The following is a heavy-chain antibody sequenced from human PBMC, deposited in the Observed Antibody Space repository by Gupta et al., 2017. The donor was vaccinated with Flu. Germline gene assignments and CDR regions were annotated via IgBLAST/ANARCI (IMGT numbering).Heavy chain of an antibody. V-gene: IGHV4-34*02. CDR1: GDYFSGHY. CDR3: ARGAGGLSPVDF. J-gene: IGHJ4*02. D-gene: IGHD3-10*01. Sequence: QLQLQQWGAGLLKPSETLSLTCAVYGDYFSGHYWSWIRQSPGKGLEWIGEINDVVNTNYNPSLKSRVTMSIDTSKRQFSLKVTSATAADTAIYYCARGAGGLSPVDFWGPGTLVTVSS. CDR2: INDVVNT.